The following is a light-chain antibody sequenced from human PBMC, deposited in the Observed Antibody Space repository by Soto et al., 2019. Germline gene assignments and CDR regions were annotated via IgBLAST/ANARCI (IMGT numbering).Light chain of an antibody. Sequence: SYERTHPPSVSGAARQTGRITSGRNNIGNTGVHWYQQKPGQAPVLVVYDDNDRPSGIPERFSGSNSGNTATLTINRVEAGDEADFYCQLWDSSTDHVVFGGGTKVTVL. J-gene: IGLJ2*01. CDR2: DDN. CDR1: NIGNTG. V-gene: IGLV3-21*02. CDR3: QLWDSSTDHVV.